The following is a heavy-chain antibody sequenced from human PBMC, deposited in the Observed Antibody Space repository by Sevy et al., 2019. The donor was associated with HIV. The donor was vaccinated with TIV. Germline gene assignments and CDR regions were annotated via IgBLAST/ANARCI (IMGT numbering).Heavy chain of an antibody. CDR1: GYSFTSYW. CDR2: IYPGDSDT. CDR3: ARLRDTAMGMGYFDY. V-gene: IGHV5-51*01. D-gene: IGHD5-18*01. Sequence: GESLKISCKGSGYSFTSYWIGWVRQMPGKGLEWMGIIYPGDSDTSYSPSFQGQVTISADKSISTAYLQWSSRKASDTAMYYCARLRDTAMGMGYFDYWGQGTLVTVSS. J-gene: IGHJ4*02.